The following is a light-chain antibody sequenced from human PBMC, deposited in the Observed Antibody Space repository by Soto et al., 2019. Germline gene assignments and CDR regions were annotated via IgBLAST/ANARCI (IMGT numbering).Light chain of an antibody. CDR1: SSDVGGYNY. CDR2: EVN. J-gene: IGLJ1*01. V-gene: IGLV2-8*01. CDR3: SSXXGTPFV. Sequence: QSALTQPPSASGSPGQSVTISCTGTSSDVGGYNYVSWYQQHPGKAPKLMIYEVNKRPSGVPDRFSGSKSGNTASLTVSGLQAXDXXDYYCSSXXGTPFVFGTGTKLTVL.